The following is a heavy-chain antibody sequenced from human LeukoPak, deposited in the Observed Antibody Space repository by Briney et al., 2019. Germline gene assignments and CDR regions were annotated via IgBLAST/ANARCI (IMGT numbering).Heavy chain of an antibody. CDR3: AKDDSSSGGGSDY. CDR2: ISYDGSNE. CDR1: GFTFSSYS. V-gene: IGHV3-30*18. J-gene: IGHJ4*02. D-gene: IGHD6-13*01. Sequence: GGSLRLSCAASGFTFSSYSMNWVRQAPGKGLEWVALISYDGSNEYYADSVKGRFTISRDNSKNTLYLQMNSLRAEDTALYYCAKDDSSSGGGSDYWGQGTLVTVSS.